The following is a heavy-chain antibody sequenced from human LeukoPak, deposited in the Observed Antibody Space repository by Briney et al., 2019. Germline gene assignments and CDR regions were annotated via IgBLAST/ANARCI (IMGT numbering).Heavy chain of an antibody. CDR2: MNPNSGNT. V-gene: IGHV1-8*03. J-gene: IGHJ6*03. CDR3: ARGIVVVPAAVRYYMDV. D-gene: IGHD2-2*01. CDR1: GYTFTSYD. Sequence: ASVKVSCKASGYTFTSYDINWVRQATGQGLEWMGWMNPNSGNTGYAQKFQGRVTITRNTSISTAYMELSSLRSEDTAVYYCARGIVVVPAAVRYYMDVWGKGTTVTVFS.